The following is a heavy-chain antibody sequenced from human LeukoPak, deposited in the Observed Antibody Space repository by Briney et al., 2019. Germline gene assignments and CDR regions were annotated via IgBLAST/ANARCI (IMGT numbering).Heavy chain of an antibody. J-gene: IGHJ6*03. Sequence: PSETLSLTCAGYGGSFSGYYWSWLRQPPGKGLEWIGEINHSGSTNYNPSLKSRVTISVDTSKNQFSLKLSSVTAADTAVYYCARGVTYYDFWSGYYEGGYYYYYMDVWGKGTTVTVSS. CDR1: GGSFSGYY. D-gene: IGHD3-3*01. CDR2: INHSGST. CDR3: ARGVTYYDFWSGYYEGGYYYYYMDV. V-gene: IGHV4-34*01.